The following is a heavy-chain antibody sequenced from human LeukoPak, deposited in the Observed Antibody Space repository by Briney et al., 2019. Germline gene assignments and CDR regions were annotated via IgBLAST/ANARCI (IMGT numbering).Heavy chain of an antibody. D-gene: IGHD3-22*01. CDR1: GFTFSSYS. CDR3: ARWVNYYDSSGYYYDY. CDR2: ISSSSSYI. V-gene: IGHV3-21*01. Sequence: GGSLRLSCVVSGFTFSSYSMNWVRQAPGKGLEWVSSISSSSSYIYYADSVKGRFTISRDNAKNTLYLQMNSLRAEDTAVYYCARWVNYYDSSGYYYDYWGQGTLVTVSS. J-gene: IGHJ4*02.